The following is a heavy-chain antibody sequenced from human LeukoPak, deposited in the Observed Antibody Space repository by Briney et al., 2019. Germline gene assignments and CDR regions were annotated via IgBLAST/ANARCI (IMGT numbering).Heavy chain of an antibody. V-gene: IGHV4-39*07. Sequence: SETLSLTCTVSDGSVSSSTYYWGWIRQPPGKRLEWIGSIYFSGDTYYNPSLQSRVTISLDTSKNQFSLKVTSVTAADTAVYYCVRDRYGGSQIPFDSWGQGILVTVSS. CDR1: DGSVSSSTYY. J-gene: IGHJ4*02. CDR2: IYFSGDT. CDR3: VRDRYGGSQIPFDS. D-gene: IGHD4-23*01.